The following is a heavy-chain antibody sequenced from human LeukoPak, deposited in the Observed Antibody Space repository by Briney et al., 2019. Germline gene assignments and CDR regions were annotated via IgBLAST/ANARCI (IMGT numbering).Heavy chain of an antibody. D-gene: IGHD3-10*01. CDR3: ARATYYGSGSWPLYYYYYMDV. CDR2: IYYSGST. CDR1: GGSISSSSYY. Sequence: PSETLSLTCTVSGGSISSSSYYWGWIRQPPGKGLEWIGSIYYSGSTYYNPSLKSRVTISVDTSKNQFSLKLSSVTAADTAVYYCARATYYGSGSWPLYYYYYMDVWGKGTTVTISS. J-gene: IGHJ6*03. V-gene: IGHV4-39*07.